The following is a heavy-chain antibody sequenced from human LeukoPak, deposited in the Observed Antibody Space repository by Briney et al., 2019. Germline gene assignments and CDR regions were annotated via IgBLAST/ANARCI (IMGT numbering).Heavy chain of an antibody. CDR2: IYYRGNT. Sequence: SETLSLTCTVSGVSISSSNSYWGWIRQPPGKGLEWIGYIYYRGNTNYNPSLKSRVTVSVDTSKNQFSLKLSSVTAADTAVYYCARGPSLGQAFDIWGQGTMVTVSS. J-gene: IGHJ3*02. CDR1: GVSISSSNSY. V-gene: IGHV4-61*05. CDR3: ARGPSLGQAFDI.